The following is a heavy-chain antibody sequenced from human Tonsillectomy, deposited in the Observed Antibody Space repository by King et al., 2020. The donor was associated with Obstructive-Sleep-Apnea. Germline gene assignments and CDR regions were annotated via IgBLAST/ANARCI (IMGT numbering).Heavy chain of an antibody. Sequence: QLQESGPGLVKPSETLSLTCTVSGGSISSYYWSWIRQPPGKGLEWIGYISYSGSTKYNPSLKSPVTISVDASKNQFSLKLSSVTAADTAVYYCARDSSIFYYFDYWRQGTLVTVSS. CDR3: ARDSSIFYYFDY. J-gene: IGHJ4*02. D-gene: IGHD6-6*01. CDR1: GGSISSYY. V-gene: IGHV4-59*01. CDR2: ISYSGST.